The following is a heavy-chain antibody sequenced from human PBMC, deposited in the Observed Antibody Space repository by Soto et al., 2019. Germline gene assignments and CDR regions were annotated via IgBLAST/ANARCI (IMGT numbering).Heavy chain of an antibody. J-gene: IGHJ3*02. CDR3: TTGVGAFDAFDI. CDR2: IKSKTDGGTT. Sequence: GGSLRLSCAASGFTFSNAWMSWVRQAPGKGLEWVGRIKSKTDGGTTDYAAPVKGRFTISRDDSKNTLYLQMNSLKTEDTAVYYCTTGVGAFDAFDIWGQGTMVTVSS. CDR1: GFTFSNAW. V-gene: IGHV3-15*01.